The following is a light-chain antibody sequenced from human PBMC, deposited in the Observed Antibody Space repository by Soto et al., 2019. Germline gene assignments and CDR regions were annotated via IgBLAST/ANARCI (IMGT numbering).Light chain of an antibody. CDR1: HDITTY. CDR3: HETYSESRT. V-gene: IGKV1-39*01. CDR2: GAF. J-gene: IGKJ3*01. Sequence: DIQLTQSPSSLSASVGDRVTITCRTTHDITTYLSWYQQTSGKAPKLLLYGAFSLQSGVPSRFSGSGSGTDFTLTISGLQPDDFATYYCHETYSESRTFGPGTTVDIK.